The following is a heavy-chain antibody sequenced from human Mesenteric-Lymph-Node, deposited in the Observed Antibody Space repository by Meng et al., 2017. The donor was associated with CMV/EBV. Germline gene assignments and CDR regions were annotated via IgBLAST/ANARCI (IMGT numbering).Heavy chain of an antibody. V-gene: IGHV1-2*02. CDR2: INPNSGGT. CDR3: ARDWYYDSSGYLFL. CDR1: GYPFTGYY. J-gene: IGHJ4*02. D-gene: IGHD3-22*01. Sequence: KTSGYPFTGYYMHWVRQAPGQGPEWMGWINPNSGGTNYAQKFQGRVTMTRDTSISTAYMELGRLRFDDTAVYYCARDWYYDSSGYLFLWGQGSLVTVSS.